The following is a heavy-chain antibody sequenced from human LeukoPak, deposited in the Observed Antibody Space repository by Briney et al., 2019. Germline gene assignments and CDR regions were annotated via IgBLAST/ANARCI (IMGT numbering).Heavy chain of an antibody. J-gene: IGHJ3*02. V-gene: IGHV6-1*01. CDR3: ARLGPSGWYKHAFDI. CDR2: TYYRSKWYD. CDR1: GDSFSSNTAA. D-gene: IGHD6-19*01. Sequence: SQTLSLTCAISGDSFSSNTAAWNWIRQSPSRGLEWLGRTYYRSKWYDSYAVSVKGRITINPDTSKNQVSLQLNSVTPEDTAVYYCARLGPSGWYKHAFDIWGQGTMVTVSS.